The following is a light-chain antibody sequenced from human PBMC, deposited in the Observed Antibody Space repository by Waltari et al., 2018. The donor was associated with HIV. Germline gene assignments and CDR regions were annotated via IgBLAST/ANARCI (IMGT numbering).Light chain of an antibody. CDR1: NIGSKR. CDR3: CSYAGSLYV. J-gene: IGLJ1*01. V-gene: IGLV3-21*02. CDR2: DDD. Sequence: SYVLTQSPSVSVAPGQTAIIPCGGNNIGSKRVHWYQQKPGQAPVLIIFDDDDRPSGVPERFSGSKSGNTASLTISGLQAEDEADYYCCSYAGSLYVFGTGTKVTVL.